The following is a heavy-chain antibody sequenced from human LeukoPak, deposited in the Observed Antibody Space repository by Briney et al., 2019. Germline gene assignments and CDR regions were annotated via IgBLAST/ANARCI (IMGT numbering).Heavy chain of an antibody. CDR2: IIPIFGTA. Sequence: ASVKVSCKASGGTFSSYAISWVRQAPGQGLEWMGGIIPIFGTANYAQKFQGRVTITADESTSTAYMELSSLRSEDTAVYYCVRVRYSNYQYYFDYWGQGTLVTASS. CDR1: GGTFSSYA. CDR3: VRVRYSNYQYYFDY. D-gene: IGHD4-11*01. J-gene: IGHJ4*02. V-gene: IGHV1-69*13.